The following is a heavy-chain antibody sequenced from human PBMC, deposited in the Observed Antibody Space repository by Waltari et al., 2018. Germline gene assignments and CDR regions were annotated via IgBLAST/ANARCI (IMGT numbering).Heavy chain of an antibody. CDR2: IYTSGST. CDR1: GFTFSSYG. J-gene: IGHJ3*02. D-gene: IGHD5-12*01. Sequence: QVQLVESGGGVVQPGRSLRLSCAASGFTFSSYGMHWVRRAPGKGLEWIGRIYTSGSTNYNPSLKSRVTMSVDTSKNQFSLKLSSVTAADTAVYYCARGPSPTSVPAFDIWGQGTMVTVSS. CDR3: ARGPSPTSVPAFDI. V-gene: IGHV4-4*07.